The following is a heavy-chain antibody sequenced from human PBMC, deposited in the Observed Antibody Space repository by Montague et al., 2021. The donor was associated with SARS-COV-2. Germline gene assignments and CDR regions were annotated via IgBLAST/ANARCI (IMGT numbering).Heavy chain of an antibody. D-gene: IGHD2-15*01. V-gene: IGHV4-59*01. CDR1: GDSISSYY. CDR2: IYYSGST. Sequence: SETLSLTCTVSGDSISSYYWSWIRQPPGKGLEWIGYIYYSGSTNYNPSLKSRVTISVDTSKNQFSLRLSSVTAADTAVYYCARASLGYCSGGSCYSGFDPWGQGTLVTVSS. J-gene: IGHJ5*02. CDR3: ARASLGYCSGGSCYSGFDP.